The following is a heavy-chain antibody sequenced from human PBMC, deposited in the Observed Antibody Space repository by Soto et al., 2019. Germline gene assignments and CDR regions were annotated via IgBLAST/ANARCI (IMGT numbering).Heavy chain of an antibody. CDR1: GYTFTRYG. V-gene: IGHV1-18*01. D-gene: IGHD3-10*02. CDR2: ISAYNGNT. J-gene: IGHJ4*02. Sequence: ASGKVSCKASGYTFTRYGISWVRQAPGRGLEWMGWISAYNGNTNYAQKLQGRVTMTTDTSTSTAYMELRSLRSDDTAVYYCAVRGPPAMAPCFDCWGQGTLVTVSS. CDR3: AVRGPPAMAPCFDC.